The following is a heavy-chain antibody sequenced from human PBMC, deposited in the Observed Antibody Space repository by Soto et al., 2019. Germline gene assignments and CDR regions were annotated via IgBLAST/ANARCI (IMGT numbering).Heavy chain of an antibody. CDR3: AKPSLPYCSGGSCYPFDY. Sequence: EVQLLESGGGLVQPGGSLRLSCAASGFTFSSYAMSWVRQAPGKGLEWVSAISGSGGSTYYADSVKGRFTISRDNSKNTLYLQMNSLRAEDTAVYYCAKPSLPYCSGGSCYPFDYWGQGTLFTVSS. V-gene: IGHV3-23*01. CDR1: GFTFSSYA. J-gene: IGHJ4*02. CDR2: ISGSGGST. D-gene: IGHD2-15*01.